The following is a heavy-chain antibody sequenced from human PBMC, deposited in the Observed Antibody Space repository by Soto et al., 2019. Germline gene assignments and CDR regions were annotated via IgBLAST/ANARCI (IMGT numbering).Heavy chain of an antibody. CDR2: IWYDGSNK. J-gene: IGHJ4*02. CDR3: ARDSGIRGSRIVVVRPIDY. D-gene: IGHD3-22*01. CDR1: GFTCSSYG. Sequence: QVQLVESGGGVVQPGRSLRLSCAASGFTCSSYGMHWVRQVPGKGLEWMAVIWYDGSNKYDADSVKGRFTISRDNSKNTLYLQMNSLRAEDTAVYYCARDSGIRGSRIVVVRPIDYWGQGTLVTVSS. V-gene: IGHV3-33*01.